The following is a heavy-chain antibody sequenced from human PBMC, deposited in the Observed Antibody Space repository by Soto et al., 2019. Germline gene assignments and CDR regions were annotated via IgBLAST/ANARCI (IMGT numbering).Heavy chain of an antibody. J-gene: IGHJ3*01. CDR1: GFICSSYD. Sequence: GGSLRLSCAASGFICSSYDMSWVRQAPGKGLDWVSTILAGGSTYYADSVKGRFTISRDRSTNTVFLQMNSLTAGDTAVYYCAKATATGGGAFDFCGQGTMVTVSS. V-gene: IGHV3-23*01. CDR3: AKATATGGGAFDF. CDR2: ILAGGST. D-gene: IGHD2-8*02.